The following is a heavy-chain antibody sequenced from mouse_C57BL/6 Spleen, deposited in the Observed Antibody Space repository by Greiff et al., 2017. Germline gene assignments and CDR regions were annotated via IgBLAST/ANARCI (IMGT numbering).Heavy chain of an antibody. CDR1: GYSITSGYY. CDR2: ISYDGSN. D-gene: IGHD2-4*01. J-gene: IGHJ2*01. Sequence: DVQLQESGPGLVKPSQSLSLTCSVTGYSITSGYYWNWIRQFPGNKLEWMGYISYDGSNNYNPSLKNRISITRDTSKNQFFLKLNSVTTEDTATYYCARERDYGDGYFDYWGQGTTLTVSS. V-gene: IGHV3-6*01. CDR3: ARERDYGDGYFDY.